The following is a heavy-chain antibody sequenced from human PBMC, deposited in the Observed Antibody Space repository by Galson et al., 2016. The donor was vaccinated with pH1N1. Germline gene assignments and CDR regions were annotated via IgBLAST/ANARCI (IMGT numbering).Heavy chain of an antibody. Sequence: QSGAEVKEPGESLTISCKGSASSFTSYWISWVRQMPGKGLEWMGRINPRDSYTDYSPSFQGHVTISTDESISTANLKRSTLKASDTAIYYFATGPTPDNWGQGTLVIVSS. CDR2: INPRDSYT. CDR3: ATGPTPDN. CDR1: ASSFTSYW. J-gene: IGHJ4*02. D-gene: IGHD2-15*01. V-gene: IGHV5-10-1*01.